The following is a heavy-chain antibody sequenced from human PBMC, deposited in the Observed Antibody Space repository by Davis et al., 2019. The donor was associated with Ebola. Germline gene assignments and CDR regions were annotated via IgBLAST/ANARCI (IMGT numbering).Heavy chain of an antibody. V-gene: IGHV4-34*01. Sequence: SETLSLTCAVYGGSFSGYYWSWIRQPPGKGPEWIGSIYYSGSTYYNPSLKSRVTISVDTSKNQFSLKLSSVTAADTAVYYCARLELWFGELPEYYFDYWGQGTLVTVSS. J-gene: IGHJ4*02. CDR1: GGSFSGYY. CDR3: ARLELWFGELPEYYFDY. D-gene: IGHD3-10*01. CDR2: IYYSGST.